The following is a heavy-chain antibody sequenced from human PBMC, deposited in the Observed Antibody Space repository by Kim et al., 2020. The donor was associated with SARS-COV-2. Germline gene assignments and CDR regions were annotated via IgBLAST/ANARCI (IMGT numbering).Heavy chain of an antibody. Sequence: ASVKVSCKASGYTFTSYGISWVRQAPGQGLEWMGWISAYNGNTNYAQKLQGRVTMTTDTSTSTAYMELRSLRSDDTAVYYCARDLYYDILTGYSPSDPWGQGTLVTVSS. D-gene: IGHD3-9*01. V-gene: IGHV1-18*04. J-gene: IGHJ5*02. CDR1: GYTFTSYG. CDR3: ARDLYYDILTGYSPSDP. CDR2: ISAYNGNT.